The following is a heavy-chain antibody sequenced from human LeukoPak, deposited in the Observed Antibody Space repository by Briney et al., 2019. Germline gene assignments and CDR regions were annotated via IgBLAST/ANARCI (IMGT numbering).Heavy chain of an antibody. Sequence: PGGSLRLSCAASGFTFSNAWMSWVRQAPGKGLEYVSAISSNGYSTYYANSVKGRFTISRDNSKNTLYLQMGSLRAEDMAVYYCARVGDLDAFDIWGQGTMVTVSS. D-gene: IGHD3-16*01. CDR2: ISSNGYST. V-gene: IGHV3-64*01. CDR1: GFTFSNAW. J-gene: IGHJ3*02. CDR3: ARVGDLDAFDI.